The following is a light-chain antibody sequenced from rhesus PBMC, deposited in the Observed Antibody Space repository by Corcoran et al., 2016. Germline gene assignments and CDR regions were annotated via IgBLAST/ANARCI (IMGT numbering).Light chain of an antibody. CDR1: ENVNNY. V-gene: IGKV1-74*01. Sequence: DIQMTQSPSSLSASVGDRVTITCRASENVNNYLNWYQQKPGKAPKLLIKKACTLQSGVHSRFSGSGTWTDYTFTISSLQPEDVATYYCQHGYGTPLTFGGGTKVEIE. J-gene: IGKJ4*01. CDR2: KAC. CDR3: QHGYGTPLT.